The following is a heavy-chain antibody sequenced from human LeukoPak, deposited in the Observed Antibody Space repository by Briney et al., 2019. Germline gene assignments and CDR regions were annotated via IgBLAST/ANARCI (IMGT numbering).Heavy chain of an antibody. J-gene: IGHJ6*02. Sequence: GGSLRLSCAASGFTFSSYGMRWVRQAPGKGLEWVAVIWYDGSNKYYADSVKGRFTISRDNSKNTLYLQMNSLRAEDTAVYYCARNSLIPRPYYYYGMDVWGQGTTVTVSS. CDR1: GFTFSSYG. D-gene: IGHD2-2*02. CDR2: IWYDGSNK. V-gene: IGHV3-33*01. CDR3: ARNSLIPRPYYYYGMDV.